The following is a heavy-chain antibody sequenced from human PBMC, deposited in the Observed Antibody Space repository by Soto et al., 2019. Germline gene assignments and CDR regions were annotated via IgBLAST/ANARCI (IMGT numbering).Heavy chain of an antibody. V-gene: IGHV3-74*01. Sequence: GGSLRLSCAGSGFTFSNSWMHWVRQAPGKGLVWVSYINSDGSTTTYADSVKGRFTISRDNAKNTVYLQITSLTAEDTAVYYCARDRSYTTDYWGQGTLVTVSS. CDR1: GFTFSNSW. CDR2: INSDGSTT. CDR3: ARDRSYTTDY. J-gene: IGHJ4*02. D-gene: IGHD1-26*01.